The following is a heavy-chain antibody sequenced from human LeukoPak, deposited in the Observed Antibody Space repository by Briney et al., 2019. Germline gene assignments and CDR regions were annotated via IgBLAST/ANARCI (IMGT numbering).Heavy chain of an antibody. CDR3: ARGGGYRYDY. J-gene: IGHJ4*02. CDR1: GYTFTSYY. V-gene: IGHV1-46*01. Sequence: GASVKVSCKASGYTFTSYYMHWVRQAPGQGLEWMGIINPSGGSTSHAQKFQGRVTMTSDTSTSTLYMELSSLRSEDTAMYYCARGGGYRYDYWGQGTLVTVSS. D-gene: IGHD3-16*02. CDR2: INPSGGST.